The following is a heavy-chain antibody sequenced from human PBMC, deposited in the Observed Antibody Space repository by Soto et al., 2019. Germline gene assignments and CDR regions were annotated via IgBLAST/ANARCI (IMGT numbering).Heavy chain of an antibody. CDR3: ATERPTCPNGVCYTYGMDV. D-gene: IGHD2-8*01. Sequence: QVQLQESGPGLVKPSQTLSLTCTVSGGSISSGGYYWSWIRQHPGKGLEWIGYIYYSGSTYYNPSLTSRVTISVDTAKTQFSLKLSSVTAADTAVYYCATERPTCPNGVCYTYGMDVWGQGTTVTVSS. CDR2: IYYSGST. CDR1: GGSISSGGYY. V-gene: IGHV4-31*03. J-gene: IGHJ6*02.